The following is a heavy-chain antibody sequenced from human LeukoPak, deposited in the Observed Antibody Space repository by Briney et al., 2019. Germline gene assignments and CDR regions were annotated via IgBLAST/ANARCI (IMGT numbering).Heavy chain of an antibody. J-gene: IGHJ6*02. D-gene: IGHD3-9*01. V-gene: IGHV1-8*01. CDR3: ARILRYFDWLLGDYYGMDV. CDR2: MNPNSGNT. Sequence: ASVKVSCKASGYTFTSYDINWVRQATGQGLEWMGWMNPNSGNTGYAQKFKGRVTMTRKTSISTAYMELSSLRSEDTAVYYCARILRYFDWLLGDYYGMDVWGQGTTVTVSS. CDR1: GYTFTSYD.